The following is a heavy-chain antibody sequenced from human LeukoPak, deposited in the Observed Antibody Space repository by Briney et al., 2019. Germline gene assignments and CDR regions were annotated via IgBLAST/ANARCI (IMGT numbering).Heavy chain of an antibody. CDR3: AKGYCSSTSCAFEPYYFDY. CDR2: ISGRGGST. J-gene: IGHJ4*02. V-gene: IGHV3-23*01. Sequence: GGSLRLSCAASGFTFSSYAMSWVRQAPGKGLEWVSAISGRGGSTYYADSVKGRFTISRDNSKNTLYLQMNSLRAEDTAVYYCAKGYCSSTSCAFEPYYFDYWGQGTLVTVSS. D-gene: IGHD2-2*01. CDR1: GFTFSSYA.